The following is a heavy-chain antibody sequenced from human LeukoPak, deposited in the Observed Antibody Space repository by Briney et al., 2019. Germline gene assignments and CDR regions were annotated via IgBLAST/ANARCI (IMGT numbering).Heavy chain of an antibody. V-gene: IGHV1-8*01. CDR2: MNPNSGNT. D-gene: IGHD5-12*01. CDR3: ARGPGVGYSVDY. CDR1: GYTFTSYD. Sequence: ASVKVSCTASGYTFTSYDINWVRQATGQGLEWMGWMNPNSGNTGYAQKFQGRVTMTRNTSISTAYMELSSLRSEDTAVYYCARGPGVGYSVDYWGQGTLVTVSS. J-gene: IGHJ4*02.